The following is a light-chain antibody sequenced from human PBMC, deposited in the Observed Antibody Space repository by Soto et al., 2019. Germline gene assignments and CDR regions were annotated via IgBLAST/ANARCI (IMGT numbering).Light chain of an antibody. CDR2: DVS. J-gene: IGKJ2*01. CDR1: QSVNNVY. V-gene: IGKV3-20*01. Sequence: EIVLTQSPGTLSLSPGERATLSCRASQSVNNVYLAWYQQKPGQAPRLLIYDVSSRATGIPDRFSGSGSGTDFTLTISRLVPEDFAVYYCQQSGTSPRTFGQGTKLEIK. CDR3: QQSGTSPRT.